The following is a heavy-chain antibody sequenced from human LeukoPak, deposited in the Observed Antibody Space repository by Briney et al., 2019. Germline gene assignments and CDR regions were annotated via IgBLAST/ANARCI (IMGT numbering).Heavy chain of an antibody. CDR2: ISSSGSSI. V-gene: IGHV3-48*03. D-gene: IGHD4-17*01. CDR3: ARDENGDFSFDY. Sequence: GGSLRLSCAASGFTFSSYEMNWVRQAPGKGLEWVSYISSSGSSIYYADSVKGRFTISRDNAKNSLYLQMNSLRAEDTAIYYCARDENGDFSFDYWGQRTLVTVSS. CDR1: GFTFSSYE. J-gene: IGHJ4*02.